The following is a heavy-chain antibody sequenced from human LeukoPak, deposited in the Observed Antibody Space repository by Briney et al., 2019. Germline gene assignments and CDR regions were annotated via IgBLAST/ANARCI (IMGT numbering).Heavy chain of an antibody. V-gene: IGHV3-7*03. CDR3: ARRYFDS. CDR1: GFTFSDYW. CDR2: IKQDGSEK. J-gene: IGHJ4*02. Sequence: PGGSLRLSCAAFGFTFSDYWMHWVRQAPGKGLEWVANIKQDGSEKYYVDSVKGRFTISRDNAKNALYLQMNSLRAEDTAVYYCARRYFDSWGQGTLVTASS.